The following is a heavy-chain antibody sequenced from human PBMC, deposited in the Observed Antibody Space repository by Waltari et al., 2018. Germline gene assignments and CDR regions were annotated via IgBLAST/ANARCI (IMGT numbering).Heavy chain of an antibody. V-gene: IGHV3-74*01. CDR3: SRDLQHGDFGRGRDY. CDR2: TNGDGSST. D-gene: IGHD4-17*01. J-gene: IGHJ4*02. Sequence: EVLLEESGGGLVQPGGSLRLSCAASGFTFSSLWLHWVCQAPGKGLVWVSRTNGDGSSTSYADSVKGRFTISRDNAKNTLYLQMNSLRAEDTAVYYCSRDLQHGDFGRGRDYWGQGTLVTVSS. CDR1: GFTFSSLW.